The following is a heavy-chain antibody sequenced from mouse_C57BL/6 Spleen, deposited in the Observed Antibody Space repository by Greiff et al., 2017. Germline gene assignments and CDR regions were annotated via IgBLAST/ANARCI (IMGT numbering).Heavy chain of an antibody. J-gene: IGHJ3*01. CDR2: IWRGGGP. V-gene: IGHV2-2*01. Sequence: QVQLMQSGPGLVQPSQSLSITCTVSGFSITSYGVHWVRQSPGKGLEWLGVIWRGGGPDYNAAFISRLSISKDNTKSQVFFKMNRLQADDTAIYYCARNGGYDGYHSPFFAYWGQGTLVTVSA. CDR1: GFSITSYG. D-gene: IGHD2-3*01. CDR3: ARNGGYDGYHSPFFAY.